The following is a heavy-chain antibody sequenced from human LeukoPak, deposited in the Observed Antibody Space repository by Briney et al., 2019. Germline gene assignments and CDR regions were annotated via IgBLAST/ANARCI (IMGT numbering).Heavy chain of an antibody. V-gene: IGHV4-39*01. CDR3: ASAHSGYCSSTSCYRTHAFDI. CDR1: GGSISSSSYY. D-gene: IGHD2-2*03. CDR2: IYYSGST. J-gene: IGHJ3*02. Sequence: SETLSLTCTVSGGSISSSSYYWGWIRQPPGKGLEWIGSIYYSGSTYYNPSLKSRVTISVDTSKNQFSLNLSSVTAADTAVYYCASAHSGYCSSTSCYRTHAFDIWGQGTMVTVSS.